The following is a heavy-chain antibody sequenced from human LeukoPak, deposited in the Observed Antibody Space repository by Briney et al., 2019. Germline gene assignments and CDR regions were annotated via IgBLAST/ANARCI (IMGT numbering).Heavy chain of an antibody. J-gene: IGHJ4*02. CDR3: ARAPIPYYYDSSAYYSDY. D-gene: IGHD3-22*01. V-gene: IGHV3-74*01. CDR1: GFTFSNYW. CDR2: INSDGSTT. Sequence: GGSLRLSCAASGFTFSNYWMHWVRQAPGKGLVWVSRINSDGSTTNYADSVKGRFTISRDNAKNTLFLQMNSLRAEDTAVYYCARAPIPYYYDSSAYYSDYWGQGTLVTVSS.